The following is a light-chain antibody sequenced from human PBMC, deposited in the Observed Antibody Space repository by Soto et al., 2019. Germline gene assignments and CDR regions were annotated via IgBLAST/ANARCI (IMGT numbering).Light chain of an antibody. V-gene: IGKV1-8*01. CDR2: GAS. CDR1: QDIHIY. Sequence: AIRMTQSPPSMSASTGDGVNITCRASQDIHIYLAWYQQKPGGAPKVLISGASTLQSGVPSRFSGSGSGREFALTIRSLQAEDFATYYCQQYYSYPYTFGQGTKLEIK. CDR3: QQYYSYPYT. J-gene: IGKJ2*01.